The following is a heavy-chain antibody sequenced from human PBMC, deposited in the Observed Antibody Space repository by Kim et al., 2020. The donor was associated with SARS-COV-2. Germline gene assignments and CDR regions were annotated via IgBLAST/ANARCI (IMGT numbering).Heavy chain of an antibody. Sequence: GGSLRLSCAASGFTFDDYAMHWVRQAPGKGLEWVSGISWNSGSIGYADSVKGRFTISRDNAKNSLYLQMNSLRAEDTALYYCAKDAGYISSWYGILYYG. CDR1: GFTFDDYA. CDR3: AKDAGYISSWYGILYYG. D-gene: IGHD6-13*01. J-gene: IGHJ6*01. CDR2: ISWNSGSI. V-gene: IGHV3-9*01.